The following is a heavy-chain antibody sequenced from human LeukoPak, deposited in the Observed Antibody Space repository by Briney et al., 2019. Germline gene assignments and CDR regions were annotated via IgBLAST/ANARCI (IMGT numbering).Heavy chain of an antibody. CDR1: GFTFSSYG. V-gene: IGHV3-23*01. CDR2: ISGSGVGT. CDR3: AKATDIVLIPAAPPGDF. J-gene: IGHJ1*01. D-gene: IGHD2-2*01. Sequence: GGSLRLSCAASGFTFSSYGMSWVRQAPGKGLQWVSAISGSGVGTYYADSVKGRFTISRDNSKNTLYLQMNNLRAEDTAVYYCAKATDIVLIPAAPPGDFWGQGTLVTVSS.